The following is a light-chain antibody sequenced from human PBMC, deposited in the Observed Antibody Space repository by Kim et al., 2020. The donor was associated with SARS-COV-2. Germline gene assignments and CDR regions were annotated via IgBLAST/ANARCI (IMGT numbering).Light chain of an antibody. J-gene: IGLJ3*02. V-gene: IGLV4-60*03. CDR3: EAWDSNTRV. Sequence: STDTITRTLSRGHSSYSIAWHLQQPGKAPLYLMKLESSGSYNQGSGVPDRFSGSSFGAVRYLTISNLQSEDEADYYCEAWDSNTRVFGGGTQLTVL. CDR1: RGHSSYS. CDR2: LESSGSY.